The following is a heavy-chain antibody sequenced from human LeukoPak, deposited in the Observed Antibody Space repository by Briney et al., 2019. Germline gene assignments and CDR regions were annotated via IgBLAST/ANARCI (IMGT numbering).Heavy chain of an antibody. D-gene: IGHD1-1*01. V-gene: IGHV3-7*01. CDR1: GFTFSDFW. CDR2: INKDGSGK. J-gene: IGHJ4*02. Sequence: GGSLRLSCAASGFTFSDFWVEWFRQAPGKGLEWVANINKDGSGKYYVDSVTGRFSISRDNAKNSLSLQMNSLRVDDTAVYYCARNQHWPRDIWGQGILVTVSS. CDR3: ARNQHWPRDI.